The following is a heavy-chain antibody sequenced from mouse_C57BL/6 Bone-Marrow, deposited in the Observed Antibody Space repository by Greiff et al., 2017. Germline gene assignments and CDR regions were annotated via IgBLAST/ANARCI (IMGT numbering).Heavy chain of an antibody. CDR2: SRNKANDYTT. CDR1: GFTFSDFY. CDR3: ARDAPYYAMDY. V-gene: IGHV7-1*01. Sequence: EVKLMESGGGLVQPGRSLRLSCATSGFTFSDFYMEWVRQAPGKGLEWIAASRNKANDYTTEYSASVKGRFIVSRDTSQSILYLQMNALRAEDTAIYYCARDAPYYAMDYWGQGTSVTVSS. J-gene: IGHJ4*01.